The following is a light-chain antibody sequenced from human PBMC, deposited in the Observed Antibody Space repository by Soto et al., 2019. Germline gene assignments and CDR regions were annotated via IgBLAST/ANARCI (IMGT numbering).Light chain of an antibody. CDR2: GNF. Sequence: QSVLTPPPSVYGAPGQRVTISCAGGSSSIGAGYDVHWYQQLPGTAPKLLIYGNFNRPSGVPDRFSGSKSGTSASLAITGLQAGDEADYYCQSYDSSLRGVVFGGGTKVTVL. CDR3: QSYDSSLRGVV. V-gene: IGLV1-40*01. J-gene: IGLJ2*01. CDR1: SSSIGAGYD.